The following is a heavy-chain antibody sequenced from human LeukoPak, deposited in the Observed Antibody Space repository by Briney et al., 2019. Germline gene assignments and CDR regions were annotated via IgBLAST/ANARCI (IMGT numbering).Heavy chain of an antibody. D-gene: IGHD3-10*01. V-gene: IGHV3-73*01. Sequence: GRSLRLSCAASGLTFSSYGMHCVRQASGKGLEWVGRIRSKAHSSSTAYAPSVKGRFAISRDDSKNTAYLQINSLKTEDTAVYYCTTFEAASGTYYNLGYWGQGTLVTVSS. CDR2: IRSKAHSSST. CDR1: GLTFSSYG. CDR3: TTFEAASGTYYNLGY. J-gene: IGHJ4*02.